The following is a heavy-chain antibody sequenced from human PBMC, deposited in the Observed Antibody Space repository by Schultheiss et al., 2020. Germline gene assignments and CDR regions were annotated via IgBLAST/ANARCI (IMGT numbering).Heavy chain of an antibody. D-gene: IGHD1-20*01. V-gene: IGHV3-33*06. CDR3: AKDSRNWNDVSDYGMDV. CDR2: IWYDGSNK. CDR1: GFTFISYG. Sequence: GGSLRLSCAASGFTFISYGIHWVRQAPGKGLEWVAVIWYDGSNKYYADSVKGRFTISRDNSKNTLYLQMNSLRAEDTAVYFCAKDSRNWNDVSDYGMDVWGKGTTVTVSS. J-gene: IGHJ6*04.